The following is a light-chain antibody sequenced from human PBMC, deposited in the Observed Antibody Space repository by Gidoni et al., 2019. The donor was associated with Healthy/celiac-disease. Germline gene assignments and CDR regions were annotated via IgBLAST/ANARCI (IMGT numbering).Light chain of an antibody. V-gene: IGKV2-28*01. CDR3: MQALQTPTSTIFT. CDR1: QSLLHSNGYNY. J-gene: IGKJ3*01. CDR2: LGS. Sequence: DIVMTQSPLSLPVTPGEPASISCRSSQSLLHSNGYNYLDWYLQKPGQSPHLLIYLGSNRASGVPDRFSGSGSGTDFTLKISRVEAEDVGVYYCMQALQTPTSTIFTFGHGTKVDIK.